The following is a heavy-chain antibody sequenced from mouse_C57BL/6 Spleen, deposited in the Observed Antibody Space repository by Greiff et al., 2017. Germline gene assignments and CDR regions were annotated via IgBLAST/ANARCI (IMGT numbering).Heavy chain of an antibody. V-gene: IGHV1-7*01. CDR3: AGNYGDLWYFDV. J-gene: IGHJ1*03. CDR2: INPSSGYT. Sequence: QVQLQQSGAELAKPGASVKLSCKASGYTFTSYWMHWVKQRPGQGLEWIGYINPSSGYTKYNQKFKDKATLTADKSSSTAYMQLRSLAYADSAVCYCAGNYGDLWYFDVWGTGTTVTVSS. CDR1: GYTFTSYW. D-gene: IGHD1-1*01.